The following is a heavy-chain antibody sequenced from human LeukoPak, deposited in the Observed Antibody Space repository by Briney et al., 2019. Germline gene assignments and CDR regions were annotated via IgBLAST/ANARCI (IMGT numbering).Heavy chain of an antibody. CDR2: INPSGGST. Sequence: GASVKVSCKASGYTFTTYYFHWVRQVPGQGLEWMGIINPSGGSTSYAQKFQDRVTMTRDTSTSTLYMELTSLRSEDTAVYYCARASGYSSGWYWFDPWGQGTLVTVSS. J-gene: IGHJ5*02. V-gene: IGHV1-46*01. CDR1: GYTFTTYY. D-gene: IGHD6-19*01. CDR3: ARASGYSSGWYWFDP.